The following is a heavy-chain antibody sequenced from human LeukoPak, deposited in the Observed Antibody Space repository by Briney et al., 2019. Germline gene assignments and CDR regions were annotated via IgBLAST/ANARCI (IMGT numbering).Heavy chain of an antibody. CDR3: ARGPAANHYYYGMDV. J-gene: IGHJ6*02. D-gene: IGHD2-2*01. CDR1: GGTFSSYA. Sequence: GVSVKVSCKASGGTFSSYAISWVRQAPGQGLEWMGGIIPIYGTANYAQKFQGRVTITADESTSTAYMELSSLRSEDTAVYYCARGPAANHYYYGMDVWGRGTTVTVSS. V-gene: IGHV1-69*13. CDR2: IIPIYGTA.